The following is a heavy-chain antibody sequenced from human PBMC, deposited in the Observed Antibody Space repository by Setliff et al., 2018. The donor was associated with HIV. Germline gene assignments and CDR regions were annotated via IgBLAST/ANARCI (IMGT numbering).Heavy chain of an antibody. V-gene: IGHV4-39*07. CDR2: INHSGST. CDR1: GGSISSSSYY. D-gene: IGHD4-17*01. J-gene: IGHJ4*02. Sequence: LSLTCTVSGGSISSSSYYWSWIRQPPGKGLEWIGEINHSGSTNYNPSLKSRVTISLDTSNNQFSLKLTSVTAADTAMYYCASFFVTTVTNQDYWGQGTPVTVSS. CDR3: ASFFVTTVTNQDY.